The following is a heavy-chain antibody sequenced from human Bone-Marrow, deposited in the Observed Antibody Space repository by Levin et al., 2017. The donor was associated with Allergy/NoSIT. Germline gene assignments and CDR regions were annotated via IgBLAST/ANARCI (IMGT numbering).Heavy chain of an antibody. CDR2: INHSGST. Sequence: PGGSLRLSCAVYGGSFSGYYWSWIRQPPGKGLEWLGEINHSGSTNYNPSLKSRVTISVDTSKNQFSLKLSSVTAADTAVYYCARGRQWLVGPAGIRFDYWGQGTLVTVSS. V-gene: IGHV4-34*01. CDR1: GGSFSGYY. CDR3: ARGRQWLVGPAGIRFDY. J-gene: IGHJ4*02. D-gene: IGHD6-19*01.